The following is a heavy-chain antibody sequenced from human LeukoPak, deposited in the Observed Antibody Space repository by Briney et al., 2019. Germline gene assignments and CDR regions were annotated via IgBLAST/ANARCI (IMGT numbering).Heavy chain of an antibody. J-gene: IGHJ6*02. D-gene: IGHD2-15*01. Sequence: GGSLRLSCAASGFTFSSYSMNWVRQAPGKGLEWVSSISSSSSYIYYADSVKGRFTISRGNAKNSLYLQMNSLRAEDTAVYYCARDIVVVVAASFGMDVWGQGTTVTVSS. CDR2: ISSSSSYI. CDR3: ARDIVVVVAASFGMDV. CDR1: GFTFSSYS. V-gene: IGHV3-21*01.